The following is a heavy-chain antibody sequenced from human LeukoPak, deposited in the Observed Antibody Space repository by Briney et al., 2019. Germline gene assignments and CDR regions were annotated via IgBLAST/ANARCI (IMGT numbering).Heavy chain of an antibody. J-gene: IGHJ6*02. V-gene: IGHV4-30-4*01. CDR3: ASAAKELFLWFGEGYCMDV. D-gene: IGHD3-10*01. Sequence: SETLSLTCTVSGGSISSCDYYWGWIGQPPGKGLEWVGYICYSGSTYYNPSLKSRVTISVDTSKNQFSLKLSSVTAAHTAVYYCASAAKELFLWFGEGYCMDVWGQGTTVTVSS. CDR1: GGSISSCDYY. CDR2: ICYSGST.